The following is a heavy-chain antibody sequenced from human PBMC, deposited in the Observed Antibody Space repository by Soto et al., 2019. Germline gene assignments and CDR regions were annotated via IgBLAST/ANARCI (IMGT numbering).Heavy chain of an antibody. CDR2: IFHSGST. V-gene: IGHV4-4*02. D-gene: IGHD5-12*01. J-gene: IGHJ4*02. CDR1: GGSITSNYW. CDR3: AREGRVATFAY. Sequence: SETLSLTCAVSGGSITSNYWWSWVRQPPGKGLEWIGEIFHSGSTTYNPSLKSRVTISVDKSKNQFSLKLSSVTAADTAVYYCAREGRVATFAYWGQGSLVTVSS.